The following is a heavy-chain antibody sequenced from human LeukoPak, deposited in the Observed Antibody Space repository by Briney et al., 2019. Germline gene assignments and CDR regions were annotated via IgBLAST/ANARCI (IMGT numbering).Heavy chain of an antibody. J-gene: IGHJ6*02. V-gene: IGHV3-11*01. Sequence: PGGSLRLSCAASGFTFSDYYMSWIRQAPGKGLEWVSYISSSGSTIYYADSVKGRFTISRDNAKNSLYLQMNSLRAEDTAVYYCARGQQQPPFPVDYYYYYGMDVWGQGTTVTVSS. CDR2: ISSSGSTI. CDR1: GFTFSDYY. CDR3: ARGQQQPPFPVDYYYYYGMDV. D-gene: IGHD6-13*01.